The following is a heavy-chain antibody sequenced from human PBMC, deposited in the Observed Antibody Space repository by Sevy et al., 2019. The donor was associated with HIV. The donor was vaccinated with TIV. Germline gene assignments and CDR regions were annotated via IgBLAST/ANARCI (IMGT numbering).Heavy chain of an antibody. CDR3: ARDRGERGYSGYEDPYYFDY. J-gene: IGHJ4*02. D-gene: IGHD5-12*01. Sequence: ASVKVSCKASGYTFTSYGISWVRQAPGQGLEWMGWISAYNGNTNYAQKLQGRVTMTTDTSTSTAYMELRSLRSDDTAVYYYARDRGERGYSGYEDPYYFDYWGQGTLVTVSS. CDR2: ISAYNGNT. V-gene: IGHV1-18*01. CDR1: GYTFTSYG.